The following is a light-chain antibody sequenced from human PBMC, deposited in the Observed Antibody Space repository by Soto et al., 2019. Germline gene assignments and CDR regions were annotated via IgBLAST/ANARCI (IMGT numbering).Light chain of an antibody. CDR1: QNVYTY. V-gene: IGKV3-11*01. CDR2: DAS. Sequence: EIVLTQSPATLSLSPWDRAPLSFTDSQNVYTYFSWYQQKPGQAPRLLIYDASNRATGIPARFNASGSGTDFTLTISDLEPEDVAVYYCQQRTNWPITFGQGTRLEIK. CDR3: QQRTNWPIT. J-gene: IGKJ5*01.